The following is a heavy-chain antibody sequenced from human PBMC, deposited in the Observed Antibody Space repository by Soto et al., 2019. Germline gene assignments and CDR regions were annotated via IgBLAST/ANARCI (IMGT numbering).Heavy chain of an antibody. Sequence: QVQLVESGGGVVQPGTSLRLSCAASGFTFRTYGMHWDRQAPGKGLEWVAVIWSDGNTKDYLDSVKGRFTISRDNSQNTLYLQMNSLRVEDTAVYYCATDRGGSPFDYWGQGTLVTVSS. J-gene: IGHJ4*02. CDR2: IWSDGNTK. D-gene: IGHD3-16*01. V-gene: IGHV3-33*01. CDR1: GFTFRTYG. CDR3: ATDRGGSPFDY.